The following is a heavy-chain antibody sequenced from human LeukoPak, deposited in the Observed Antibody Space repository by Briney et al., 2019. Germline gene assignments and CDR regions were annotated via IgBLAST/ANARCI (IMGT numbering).Heavy chain of an antibody. CDR2: ISSSSSPI. D-gene: IGHD4-23*01. J-gene: IGHJ4*02. CDR1: GFTFSSYS. Sequence: PGGSLSLSCAASGFTFSSYSMNWVRQAPGRGLEWVSYISSSSSPIYYADSAKGRFTISRDNAKNSLYLQKSSLRAEDTAVYFCARDRGPTVVTLDYWGQGTLVTVSS. V-gene: IGHV3-48*01. CDR3: ARDRGPTVVTLDY.